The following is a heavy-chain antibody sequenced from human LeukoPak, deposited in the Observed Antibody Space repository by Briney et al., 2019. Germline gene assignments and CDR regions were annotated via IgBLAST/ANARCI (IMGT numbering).Heavy chain of an antibody. V-gene: IGHV4-39*07. D-gene: IGHD3-22*01. CDR2: IYYSGST. Sequence: PSETLSLTCTVSGGSISSSSYYRGWIRQPPGKGLEWIGYIYYSGSTYYNPSLKSRVTISVDTSKNEFSLKLSSVTAADTAVYYCARSSEGRYYYDSSGFSYYYYYMDVWGKGTTVTISS. J-gene: IGHJ6*03. CDR1: GGSISSSSYY. CDR3: ARSSEGRYYYDSSGFSYYYYYMDV.